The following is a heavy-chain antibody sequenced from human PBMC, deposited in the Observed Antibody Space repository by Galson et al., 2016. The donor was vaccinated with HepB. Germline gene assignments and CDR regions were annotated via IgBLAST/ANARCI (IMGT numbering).Heavy chain of an antibody. J-gene: IGHJ4*02. D-gene: IGHD5-24*01. CDR3: AKDAYTWRWLLSFFPDY. V-gene: IGHV3-30*18. CDR2: LSFDGINK. Sequence: WVAVLSFDGINKYYADSVKGRFTISRDNSKNTVYLQMNSLRAEDTAVYYCAKDAYTWRWLLSFFPDYWGQGTLVTVSS.